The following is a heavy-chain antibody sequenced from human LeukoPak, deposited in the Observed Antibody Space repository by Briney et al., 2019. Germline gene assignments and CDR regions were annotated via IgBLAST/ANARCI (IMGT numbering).Heavy chain of an antibody. J-gene: IGHJ4*02. CDR2: ISYDGSNK. CDR3: AKDLAMYSSGWYSLGY. D-gene: IGHD6-19*01. CDR1: GFTFSSYG. Sequence: GGSLRLSCAASGFTFSSYGMHWVRQAPGKGLEWVAVISYDGSNKYYADSVKGRSTISRDNSKNTLYLQMNSLRAEDTAVYYCAKDLAMYSSGWYSLGYWGQGTLVTVSS. V-gene: IGHV3-30*18.